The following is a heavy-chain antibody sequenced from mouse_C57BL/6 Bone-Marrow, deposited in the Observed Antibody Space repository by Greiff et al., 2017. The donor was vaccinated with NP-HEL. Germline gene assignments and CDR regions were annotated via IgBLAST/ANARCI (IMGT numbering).Heavy chain of an antibody. Sequence: QVQLQQPGAELVKPGASVKLSCTASGYTFTTYWMQWVKQRPGQGLEWIGEIDPSDSYTNYNQKFKGQATLTVDTSSSTAYMQLSSLTSEDSAVYYCARKAYYGRSYEFAYWGQGTLVTVSA. CDR1: GYTFTTYW. CDR3: ARKAYYGRSYEFAY. CDR2: IDPSDSYT. J-gene: IGHJ3*01. D-gene: IGHD1-1*01. V-gene: IGHV1-50*01.